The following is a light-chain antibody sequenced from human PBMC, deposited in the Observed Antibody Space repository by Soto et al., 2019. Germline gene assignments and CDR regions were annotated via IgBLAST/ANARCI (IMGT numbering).Light chain of an antibody. Sequence: DIQMTQSPSSLSAYIGDRVNITCRASQGIRKYLAWYQHKPGKGPRLLISAASTLPAGLPSRFSGSGSGTYYTLSISSLQSEDGGDYYCQSYNGAPLTFGGGTKLEI. CDR1: QGIRKY. CDR2: AAS. V-gene: IGKV1-27*01. J-gene: IGKJ4*01. CDR3: QSYNGAPLT.